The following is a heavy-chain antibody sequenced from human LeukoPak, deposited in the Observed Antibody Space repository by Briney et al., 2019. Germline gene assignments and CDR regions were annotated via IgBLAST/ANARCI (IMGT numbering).Heavy chain of an antibody. CDR1: GCTFSRNY. Sequence: PGGSLSLSCAASGCTFSRNYMSWVRQAPGKGLEWVSVIYSGGDTYYADSVKGRFTISGDISENTLYLQMDNLRAEDTAFYYCARSPPASLCDYWGQGTLVTVSS. D-gene: IGHD2-2*01. CDR2: IYSGGDT. V-gene: IGHV3-53*01. J-gene: IGHJ4*02. CDR3: ARSPPASLCDY.